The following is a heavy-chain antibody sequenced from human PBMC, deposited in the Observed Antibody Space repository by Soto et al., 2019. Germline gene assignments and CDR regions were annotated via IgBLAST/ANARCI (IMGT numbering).Heavy chain of an antibody. J-gene: IGHJ4*02. CDR3: ARGWGAASSDYYYAY. Sequence: QVQLVQSGAEVRKPGSSVKVSCKASGGTFSRHAISWVRQAPGQGLEWMGGIIPIFGKANHAQKFQGRVTIVAGESTSIAGREGGRMRSEVMAIYYCARGWGAASSDYYYAYWGQATLVIVSS. D-gene: IGHD3-22*01. CDR2: IIPIFGKA. CDR1: GGTFSRHA. V-gene: IGHV1-69*01.